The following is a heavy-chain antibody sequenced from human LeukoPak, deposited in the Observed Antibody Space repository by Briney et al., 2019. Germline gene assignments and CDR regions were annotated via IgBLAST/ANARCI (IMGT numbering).Heavy chain of an antibody. Sequence: GGSLRLSCAASGFTFSTYWMTWVRQAPGKGLEWLANIRGDGSEKYYVDSVKGGFTISRDTAKNSLYLQMNSLRAEDTAVYYCSGTTVGTPGVVWGQGVLVTVSS. CDR2: IRGDGSEK. D-gene: IGHD4-11*01. J-gene: IGHJ4*02. V-gene: IGHV3-7*01. CDR1: GFTFSTYW. CDR3: SGTTVGTPGVV.